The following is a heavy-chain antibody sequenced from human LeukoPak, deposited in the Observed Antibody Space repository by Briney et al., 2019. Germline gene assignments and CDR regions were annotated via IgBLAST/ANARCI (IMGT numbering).Heavy chain of an antibody. CDR2: IKTDGSET. CDR1: GFYFRDHW. D-gene: IGHD6-19*01. J-gene: IGHJ4*02. V-gene: IGHV3-7*03. CDR3: VKNDGWFHLAQ. Sequence: GGSLRLTCAASGFYFRDHWMDWVRQAPGKGLEWVGHIKTDGSETYYLDSLKGRISISRDNTNNALYLQMNSLRVEDTAVYYCVKNDGWFHLAQWGQGTLVTVSS.